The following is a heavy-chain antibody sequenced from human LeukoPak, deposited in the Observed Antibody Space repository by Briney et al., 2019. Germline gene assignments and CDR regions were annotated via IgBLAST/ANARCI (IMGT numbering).Heavy chain of an antibody. CDR1: GFTFSAYA. J-gene: IGHJ5*01. CDR3: ARESDSSGWYDS. D-gene: IGHD3-22*01. CDR2: IGSDNKP. Sequence: GGSLRLSCEASGFTFSAYAMTWVRQAPGKGLEWVSSIGSDNKPHYSESVKGRFAISRDNSKNSLYLQMSSLRSEDTALYYCARESDSSGWYDSWGQGTLVTVSS. V-gene: IGHV3-43*02.